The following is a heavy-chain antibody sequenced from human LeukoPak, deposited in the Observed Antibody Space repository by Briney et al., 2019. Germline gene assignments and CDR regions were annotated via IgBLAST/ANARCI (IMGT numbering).Heavy chain of an antibody. CDR2: VWSYANNA. J-gene: IGHJ1*01. CDR1: GFTFSHFG. CDR3: AKDAQRGFDYSNSLEH. V-gene: IGHV3-33*06. D-gene: IGHD4-11*01. Sequence: GGSLRLSCDASGFTFSHFGMHWVRQPPRTGLEWVAVVWSYANNAYCAHSLQARFTISSDNFNRTVPLEMNSLRAEDTAVYYCAKDAQRGFDYSNSLEHGGQGSLVIVSS.